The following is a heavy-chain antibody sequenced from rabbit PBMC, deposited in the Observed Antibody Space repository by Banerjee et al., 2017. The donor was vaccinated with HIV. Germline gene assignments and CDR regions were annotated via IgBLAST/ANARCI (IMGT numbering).Heavy chain of an antibody. Sequence: QSLEESGGDLVKPGASLTLTCTASGFDFSGNAMCWVRQAPGKGPEWIACIYNGDGSTYYASWAKGRFTVSKTSSTTVTLQMTSLTAADTATYFCAREDAGNGHSNNLWGPGTLVTVS. CDR3: AREDAGNGHSNNL. D-gene: IGHD4-2*01. CDR1: GFDFSGNA. CDR2: IYNGDGST. J-gene: IGHJ4*01. V-gene: IGHV1S40*01.